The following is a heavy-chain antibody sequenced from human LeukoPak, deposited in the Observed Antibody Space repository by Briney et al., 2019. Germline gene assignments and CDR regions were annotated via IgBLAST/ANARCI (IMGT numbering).Heavy chain of an antibody. CDR1: GFTFSSFA. Sequence: PGWSLRLSCAASGFTFSSFAMHWVRQAPGKGLQWMTVISYDGSNKYYADSVKGRFTISRDNSKNTLYLQMNSLRAEDTAVYYCAGAAGRLRSQGITGYYFDYWGQGTLVTVSS. CDR2: ISYDGSNK. J-gene: IGHJ4*02. V-gene: IGHV3-30*04. CDR3: AGAAGRLRSQGITGYYFDY. D-gene: IGHD4-17*01.